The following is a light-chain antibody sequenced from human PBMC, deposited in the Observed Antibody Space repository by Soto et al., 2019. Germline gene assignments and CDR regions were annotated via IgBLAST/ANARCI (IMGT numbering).Light chain of an antibody. V-gene: IGLV1-40*01. J-gene: IGLJ1*01. Sequence: QSVLSHPPSVSRAPGHRFTISCTGSISNIWAGYDVHWYQQRPGTAPNLLIFGNINRPSVFPYRFYCSKSGTSASLAITGLQPEDEGDYYCQSYDSTLSARYVFGTGTKATVL. CDR3: QSYDSTLSARYV. CDR2: GNI. CDR1: ISNIWAGYD.